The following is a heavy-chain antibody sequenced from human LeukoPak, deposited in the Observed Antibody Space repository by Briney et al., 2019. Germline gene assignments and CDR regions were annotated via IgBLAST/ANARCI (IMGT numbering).Heavy chain of an antibody. J-gene: IGHJ4*02. D-gene: IGHD3-22*01. CDR3: ARRGVVIRVILVGFHKEAFYFDS. Sequence: GGSLRLSCAVSGITLSSYGMGWVRQAPGKGLEWVAGISDSGGSTNYADSVKGRFTISRDNPKNTLYLQMNGLRAEDTAVYFCARRGVVIRVILVGFHKEAFYFDSWGQGALVTVSS. V-gene: IGHV3-23*01. CDR1: GITLSSYG. CDR2: ISDSGGST.